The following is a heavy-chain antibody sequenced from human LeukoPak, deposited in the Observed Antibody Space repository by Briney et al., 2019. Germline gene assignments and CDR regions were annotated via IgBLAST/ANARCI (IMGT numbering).Heavy chain of an antibody. D-gene: IGHD3-9*01. V-gene: IGHV3-30*03. Sequence: PGGSLRLSCAASGFTFNRYGMHWVRQAPGKGLECVALISDDGRKKFYADSVKDRFTISRDDSKNTLYLQMSGLRAEDTAMYYCARWNGDFLTGYYLDDWGQGTLVTVSS. CDR2: ISDDGRKK. CDR1: GFTFNRYG. CDR3: ARWNGDFLTGYYLDD. J-gene: IGHJ4*02.